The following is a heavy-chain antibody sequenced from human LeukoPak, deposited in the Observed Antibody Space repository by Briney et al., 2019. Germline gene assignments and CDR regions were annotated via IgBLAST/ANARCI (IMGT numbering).Heavy chain of an antibody. J-gene: IGHJ1*01. D-gene: IGHD6-19*01. CDR1: GFTFSSYW. V-gene: IGHV3-7*01. CDR3: ASGWYLRYFQH. CDR2: IKQDGSAK. Sequence: PGESLRLSCAASGFTFSSYWMSWVRQAPGKGLEWVANIKQDGSAKYYVDSVKGRFTISRDNAKNSLYLQMNSLRAEDTAVYYCASGWYLRYFQHWGQGTLVTVSS.